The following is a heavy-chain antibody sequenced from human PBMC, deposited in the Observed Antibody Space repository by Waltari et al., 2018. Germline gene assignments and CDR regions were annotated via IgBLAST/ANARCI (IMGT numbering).Heavy chain of an antibody. CDR2: IIPIFGTA. CDR1: GGTFSSYA. Sequence: QVQLVQSGAEVKKPGSSVKVSCKASGGTFSSYAISWVRQAPGQGLEWMGGIIPIFGTANYEQKFQGRVTITADEATSTAYMELSSLRSEDTAVYYCARPHMVRGVIIRDYYGMDVWGQGTTVTVSS. V-gene: IGHV1-69*01. J-gene: IGHJ6*02. D-gene: IGHD3-10*01. CDR3: ARPHMVRGVIIRDYYGMDV.